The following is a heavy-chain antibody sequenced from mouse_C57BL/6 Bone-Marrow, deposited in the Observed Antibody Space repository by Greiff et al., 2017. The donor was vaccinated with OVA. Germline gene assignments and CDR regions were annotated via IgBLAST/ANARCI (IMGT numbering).Heavy chain of an antibody. CDR3: YVDYDGLDY. J-gene: IGHJ2*01. Sequence: QVQLQQPGAELVKPGASVKLSCKASGYTFTSYWMQWVKQRPGQGLEWIGEIDPSDSYTNSNQKFKGKATLTVDTSSSTAYMQLSSLTSEDSAVYYCYVDYDGLDYWGQGTTLTVSS. CDR2: IDPSDSYT. D-gene: IGHD2-4*01. V-gene: IGHV1-50*01. CDR1: GYTFTSYW.